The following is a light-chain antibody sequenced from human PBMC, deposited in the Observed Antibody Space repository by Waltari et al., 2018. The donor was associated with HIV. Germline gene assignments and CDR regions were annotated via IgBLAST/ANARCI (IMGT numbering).Light chain of an antibody. Sequence: EIALTQSPATLSSSPGARATLSCRASQSVTSSLVWFQQKPGQPPRLLIYDASFRATGIPARFSGSGSGTDFTLTIRSLEAEDSAVYYCHQRSNWPGTFGQGTNLEI. CDR1: QSVTSS. V-gene: IGKV3-11*01. CDR3: HQRSNWPGT. CDR2: DAS. J-gene: IGKJ2*01.